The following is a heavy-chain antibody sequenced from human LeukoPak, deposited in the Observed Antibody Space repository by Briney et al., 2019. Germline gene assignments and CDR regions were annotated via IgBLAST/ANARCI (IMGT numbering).Heavy chain of an antibody. Sequence: SETLSLTCTVSGGSISSSSYYWGWIRQPPGKGLEWIGSIYYSGSTYYNPSLKSRVTISVDTSKNQFSLKLSSVTAADTAVYYCARHTGYSSSWYPGYWGQGTLVTVSS. V-gene: IGHV4-39*01. D-gene: IGHD6-13*01. CDR1: GGSISSSSYY. CDR2: IYYSGST. CDR3: ARHTGYSSSWYPGY. J-gene: IGHJ4*02.